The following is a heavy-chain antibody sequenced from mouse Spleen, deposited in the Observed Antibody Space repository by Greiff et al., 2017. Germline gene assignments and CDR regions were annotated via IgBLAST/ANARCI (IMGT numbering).Heavy chain of an antibody. Sequence: VQLQESGAELVRPGTSVKVSCKASGYAFTNYLIEWVKQRPGQGLEWIGVINPGSGGTNYNEKFKGKATLTADKSSSTAYMQLSSLTSDDSAVYFCARGEGFHDGYYVKYFDYWGQGTTLTVSS. CDR3: ARGEGFHDGYYVKYFDY. D-gene: IGHD2-3*01. J-gene: IGHJ2*01. CDR2: INPGSGGT. CDR1: GYAFTNYL. V-gene: IGHV1-54*01.